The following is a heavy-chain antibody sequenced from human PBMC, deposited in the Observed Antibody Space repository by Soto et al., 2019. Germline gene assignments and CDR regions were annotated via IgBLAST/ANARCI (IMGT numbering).Heavy chain of an antibody. J-gene: IGHJ4*02. V-gene: IGHV1-69*02. Sequence: QVQLVQSGAEVKKPGSSVKVSCKASGGTFSSYTFSWVRQAPGQGLEWMGRIIPMLDIANYAQKFQGRVTITANKSRSTAYMELRSLRSDDTAVYYCARVGPDHGDYGNFDNWGQGTLVTVSS. CDR1: GGTFSSYT. D-gene: IGHD4-17*01. CDR2: IIPMLDIA. CDR3: ARVGPDHGDYGNFDN.